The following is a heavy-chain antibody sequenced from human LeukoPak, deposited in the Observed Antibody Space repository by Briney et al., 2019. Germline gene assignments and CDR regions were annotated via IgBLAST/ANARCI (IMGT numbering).Heavy chain of an antibody. D-gene: IGHD3-10*01. Sequence: PGGSLRLSCAASGFTFSSYSMNWVRQAPGKGLEWLSYISVSSRNVIDYADSVKGRFTISRDNSKNTLYLQMNSLRAEDTAVYYCAKDRGPMVRGSPKAFDYWGQGTLVTVSS. V-gene: IGHV3-48*01. CDR2: ISVSSRNVI. CDR1: GFTFSSYS. CDR3: AKDRGPMVRGSPKAFDY. J-gene: IGHJ4*02.